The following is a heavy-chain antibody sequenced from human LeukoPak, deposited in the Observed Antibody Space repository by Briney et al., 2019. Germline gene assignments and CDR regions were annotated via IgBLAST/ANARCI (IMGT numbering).Heavy chain of an antibody. Sequence: GGSLRLSCAASGFTFNSYKMNWVRQAPGKGLERLSYISGDSSTIYHADSVKGRFTISRDNAKNLLFLQMNSLRDEDTAVYYCARYTITTVTTSGAFDCWGQGTLVTVSS. CDR3: ARYTITTVTTSGAFDC. J-gene: IGHJ4*02. CDR1: GFTFNSYK. V-gene: IGHV3-48*02. D-gene: IGHD4-17*01. CDR2: ISGDSSTI.